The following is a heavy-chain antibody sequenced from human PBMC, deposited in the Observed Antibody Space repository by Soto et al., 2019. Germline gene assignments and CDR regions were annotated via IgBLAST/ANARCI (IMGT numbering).Heavy chain of an antibody. CDR1: GGSISGYY. D-gene: IGHD2-2*01. V-gene: IGHV4-59*08. CDR2: IYHSETT. CDR3: ATIVVPAAPFDY. Sequence: PSETLSLTCTVSGGSISGYYWSWIRQPPGKGLEWIGFIYHSETTNYNPSLKSRVTISVDTSKNQFSLKLSSVTAADTAVYYCATIVVPAAPFDYWGQGTLVTVSS. J-gene: IGHJ4*02.